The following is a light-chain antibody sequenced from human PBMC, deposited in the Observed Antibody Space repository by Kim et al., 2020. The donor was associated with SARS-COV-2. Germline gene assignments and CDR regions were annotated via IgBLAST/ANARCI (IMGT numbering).Light chain of an antibody. V-gene: IGLV2-11*01. Sequence: QSALTQLRSVSGSPGQSVTISCTGTSSDVGGYKYVSWYQQHPGKAPKLMIYDVSKRPSGAPDRFSGSKSGNTASLTISGLQAEDEADYYCCSYAGSYTYVFGTGTKVTVL. J-gene: IGLJ1*01. CDR2: DVS. CDR3: CSYAGSYTYV. CDR1: SSDVGGYKY.